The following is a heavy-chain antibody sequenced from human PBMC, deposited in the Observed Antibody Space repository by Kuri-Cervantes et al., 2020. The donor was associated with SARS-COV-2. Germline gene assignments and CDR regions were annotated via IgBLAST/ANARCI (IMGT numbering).Heavy chain of an antibody. D-gene: IGHD4-11*01. V-gene: IGHV4-4*07. CDR1: GGSISSYY. CDR3: ARGGDYSNWFDP. CDR2: IYTSGST. J-gene: IGHJ5*02. Sequence: GSLRLSCTVSGGSISSYYWSWIRQPAGKGLEWIGRIYTSGSTNYNPSLKSRVTMSVDTSKNQFSLKLSSVTAADTAVYYCARGGDYSNWFDPWGQGTLVTVSS.